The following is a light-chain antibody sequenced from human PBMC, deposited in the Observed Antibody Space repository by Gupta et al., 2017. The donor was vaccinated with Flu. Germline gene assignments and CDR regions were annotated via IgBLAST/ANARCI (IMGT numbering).Light chain of an antibody. CDR1: SGFDVVSYR. V-gene: IGLV5-45*01. Sequence: CIFRSGFDVVSYRILWYQQKPWSPPQFHPRYKSNSGKHQGSGGPSRFSGAKHVSANAAILVISGLQSEDEAYYYCMIWHSSAWVFGGGTKLTV. J-gene: IGLJ3*02. CDR3: MIWHSSAWV. CDR2: YKSNSGK.